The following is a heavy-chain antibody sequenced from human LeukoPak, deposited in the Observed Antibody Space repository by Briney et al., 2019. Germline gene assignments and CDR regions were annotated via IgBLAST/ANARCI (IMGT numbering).Heavy chain of an antibody. CDR2: IYYSGST. V-gene: IGHV4-59*08. J-gene: IGHJ3*02. Sequence: SETLSLTCTVSGGSISSYYGSWIRQPPGQGLEWIGYIYYSGSTNYNPSLKSRVTISVDTSKNQFSLKLSSVTAADTAVYYCARLRDAFDIWGQGTMVTVSS. CDR3: ARLRDAFDI. CDR1: GGSISSYY.